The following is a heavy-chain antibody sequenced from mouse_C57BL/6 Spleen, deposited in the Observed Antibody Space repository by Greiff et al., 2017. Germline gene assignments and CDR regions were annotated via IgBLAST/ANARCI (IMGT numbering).Heavy chain of an antibody. V-gene: IGHV1-55*01. CDR2: IYPGSGST. D-gene: IGHD1-1*01. Sequence: QVQLQQSGAELVKPGASVKMSCKASGYTFTSYWITWLKQRPGQGLEWIGDIYPGSGSTNYNEKFKSKATLTVDTSSSTAYMQLSSLTSEDSAVYYCASNYYGSSYDYFDYWGQGTTLTVSS. CDR3: ASNYYGSSYDYFDY. J-gene: IGHJ2*01. CDR1: GYTFTSYW.